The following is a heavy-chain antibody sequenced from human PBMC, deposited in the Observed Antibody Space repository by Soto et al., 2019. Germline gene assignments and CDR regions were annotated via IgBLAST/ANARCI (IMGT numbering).Heavy chain of an antibody. J-gene: IGHJ6*02. D-gene: IGHD4-17*01. CDR1: GYTFTSYG. Sequence: QVQLVQSGAEVKKPGASVKVSCKASGYTFTSYGISWVRQAPGQGLEWMGWISAYNGNTNYAQKLQGRVTVTTDTSTSTAYMELRSLRSDDTAVYYCARDYGDVHYYYYGMDVWGQGTTVTVSS. CDR3: ARDYGDVHYYYYGMDV. CDR2: ISAYNGNT. V-gene: IGHV1-18*01.